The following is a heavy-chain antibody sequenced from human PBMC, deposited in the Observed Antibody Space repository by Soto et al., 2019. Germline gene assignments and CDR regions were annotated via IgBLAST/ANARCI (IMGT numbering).Heavy chain of an antibody. CDR1: GFTFSSYW. V-gene: IGHV3-7*03. CDR3: ARGVVPYYFDY. Sequence: GGSLRLSCAASGFTFSSYWMSWARQAPGMGLEWVANIKQDGSEKYYVDSVKGRCTISRDNAKNSLYLQMNSLRAEDTAVYYCARGVVPYYFDYWGQGTLVTVSS. D-gene: IGHD3-10*01. CDR2: IKQDGSEK. J-gene: IGHJ4*02.